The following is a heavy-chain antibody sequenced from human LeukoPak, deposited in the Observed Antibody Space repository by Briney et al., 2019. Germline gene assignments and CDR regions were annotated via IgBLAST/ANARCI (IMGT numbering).Heavy chain of an antibody. Sequence: GASVKVSCKASGYTFTSYDINWVRQATGQGLEWMGWMNPNSGNTGYAQKFQGRVTMTRNTSISTAYMELSSLRSEDTAVYYCARGTAYSSSRSYYYGMDVWGQGTTVTVSS. CDR3: ARGTAYSSSRSYYYGMDV. J-gene: IGHJ6*02. D-gene: IGHD6-13*01. CDR1: GYTFTSYD. V-gene: IGHV1-8*02. CDR2: MNPNSGNT.